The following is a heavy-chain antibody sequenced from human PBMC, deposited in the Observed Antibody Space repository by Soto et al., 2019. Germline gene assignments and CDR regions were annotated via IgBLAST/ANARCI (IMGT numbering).Heavy chain of an antibody. CDR1: GFAFSSYA. D-gene: IGHD6-25*01. Sequence: EVQLLELGGNLVQPGGSLRLSCAASGFAFSSYAMTWVRQAPGKGLEWVSGLSGTGGTTYSADSVRGRLTIARDNSKNTHYPQMNGPSPEDSAIYYCAKVIDETGGSSGSPWSLDSWGQGTLVTVSS. CDR3: AKVIDETGGSSGSPWSLDS. CDR2: LSGTGGTT. J-gene: IGHJ4*02. V-gene: IGHV3-23*01.